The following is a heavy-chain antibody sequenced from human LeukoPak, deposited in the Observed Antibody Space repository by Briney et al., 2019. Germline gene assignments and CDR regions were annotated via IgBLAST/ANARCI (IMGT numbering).Heavy chain of an antibody. Sequence: SETLSLTCTVSGGSISSYYWSWIRQPAGKGLEWIGRIYYSGSTNYNPSLKSRVTMSVDTSKNQFSLKLSSVTAADTAVYYCAREYYDILTGYGIHWYFDLWGRGTLVTVSS. CDR3: AREYYDILTGYGIHWYFDL. CDR1: GGSISSYY. V-gene: IGHV4-4*07. J-gene: IGHJ2*01. CDR2: IYYSGST. D-gene: IGHD3-9*01.